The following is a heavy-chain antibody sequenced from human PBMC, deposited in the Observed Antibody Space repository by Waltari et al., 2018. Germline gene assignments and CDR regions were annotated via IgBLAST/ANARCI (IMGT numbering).Heavy chain of an antibody. J-gene: IGHJ6*02. Sequence: QVQLQESGPGLVKPSETLSLSGTVSGASLTTYYWSWLRPPPVKGLEYIGYIHDSGDTNYSPSLRSRVPMSLDPSKNQFSLKISSVTAADSAVYYCARVHGSESPLAWGTDVWGQGTAVTVSS. D-gene: IGHD2-21*01. CDR1: GASLTTYY. CDR3: ARVHGSESPLAWGTDV. V-gene: IGHV4-59*01. CDR2: IHDSGDT.